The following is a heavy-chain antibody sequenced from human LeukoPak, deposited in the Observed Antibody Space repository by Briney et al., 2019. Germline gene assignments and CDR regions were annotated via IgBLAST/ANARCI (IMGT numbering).Heavy chain of an antibody. CDR2: ISSNGGSS. CDR1: GFTFSSYA. J-gene: IGHJ5*02. CDR3: VEERTLDIVPAVTYRRGNWFDH. V-gene: IGHV3-64D*06. D-gene: IGHD2-2*01. Sequence: GGSLRRSCSASGFTFSSYAMHWVRPAPGKGLKYVSAISSNGGSSSYADSVKGTFTISRDNSKNTLYLQMSSLRAEDTAVYYCVEERTLDIVPAVTYRRGNWFDHWGQGTLVTVSS.